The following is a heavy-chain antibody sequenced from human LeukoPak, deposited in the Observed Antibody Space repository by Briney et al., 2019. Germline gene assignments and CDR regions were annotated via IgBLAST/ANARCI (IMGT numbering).Heavy chain of an antibody. CDR1: GFIFSRYR. J-gene: IGHJ4*02. V-gene: IGHV3-7*01. D-gene: IGHD1-1*01. CDR2: INQGESEK. Sequence: GGSLRLSCAASGFIFSRYRRSWLRQPPGKGLEWVAHINQGESEKYYVDSVKGRFTISRDNAKNSLYLQMNSLRAEDTAVYYCARDKIEGPTKLDYWGQGILVTVSS. CDR3: ARDKIEGPTKLDY.